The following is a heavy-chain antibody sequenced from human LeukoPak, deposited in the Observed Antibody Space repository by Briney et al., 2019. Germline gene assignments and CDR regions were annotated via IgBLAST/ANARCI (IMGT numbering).Heavy chain of an antibody. J-gene: IGHJ6*02. Sequence: GGSLRLSCAASGFSFSSYEMNWVRQAPGKGLEWVSYISSSGSTIYYADSVKGRFTISKDNAKNSLYLQMNSLRADTAVYYCARGLYGMDVWGQGTTVTVSS. CDR1: GFSFSSYE. CDR3: ARGLYGMDV. D-gene: IGHD3-16*01. V-gene: IGHV3-48*03. CDR2: ISSSGSTI.